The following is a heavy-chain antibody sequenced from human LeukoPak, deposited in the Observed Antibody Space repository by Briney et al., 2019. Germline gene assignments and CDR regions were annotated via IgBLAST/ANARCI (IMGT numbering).Heavy chain of an antibody. V-gene: IGHV1-46*01. Sequence: ASVKVSCKASGYTFTSYYMHWVRQAPGQGLEWMGIINPSGGSTSYAQKFQGRVTMTRDTSTSTVHMELSSLRSEDTAVYYCARDLFSGTYSSGWYGNYYGMDVWGQGTTVTVSS. D-gene: IGHD6-19*01. CDR1: GYTFTSYY. J-gene: IGHJ6*02. CDR2: INPSGGST. CDR3: ARDLFSGTYSSGWYGNYYGMDV.